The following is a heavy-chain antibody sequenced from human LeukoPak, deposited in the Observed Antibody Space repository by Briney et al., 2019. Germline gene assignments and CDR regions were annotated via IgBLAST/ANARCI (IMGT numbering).Heavy chain of an antibody. V-gene: IGHV3-69-1*01. CDR1: GFTFSDYF. J-gene: IGHJ4*02. Sequence: GGSLRLSCAASGFTFSDYFMSWIRQAPGKGLEWLSHISSSGTGYYTDSVKGRFTISRDNAKNSLYLQMNSLRAEDTAVYYCARRAGAYSHPYDYWGQGTLVTVSS. D-gene: IGHD4/OR15-4a*01. CDR3: ARRAGAYSHPYDY. CDR2: ISSSGTG.